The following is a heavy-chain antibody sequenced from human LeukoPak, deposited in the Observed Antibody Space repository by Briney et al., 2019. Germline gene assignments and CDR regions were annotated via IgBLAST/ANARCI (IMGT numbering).Heavy chain of an antibody. CDR1: GGTFSSYA. CDR3: ARAPLRPNDWYYFDY. D-gene: IGHD3-9*01. V-gene: IGHV1-69*13. CDR2: IIPIFGTA. Sequence: SVKVSCKASGGTFSSYAISWVRQAPGQGLEWMGGIIPIFGTANYAQKFQGRVTITADESTSTAYMELSSLRSGDTAVYYCARAPLRPNDWYYFDYWGQGTLVTVSS. J-gene: IGHJ4*02.